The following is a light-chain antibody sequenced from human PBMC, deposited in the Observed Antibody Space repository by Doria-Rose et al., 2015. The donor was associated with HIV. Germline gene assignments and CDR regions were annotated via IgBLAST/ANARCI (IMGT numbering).Light chain of an antibody. CDR3: QQTYSSPPWT. CDR1: QTVSTY. Sequence: SPSSLSAAIGDIVTITCRASQTVSTYLNWFQQEPGKAPKLLIYAASRLQSGVPSRFSGSGSGTDFTLTISGLQPGDFATYYCQQTYSSPPWTFGQGTKVEMK. J-gene: IGKJ1*01. V-gene: IGKV1-39*01. CDR2: AAS.